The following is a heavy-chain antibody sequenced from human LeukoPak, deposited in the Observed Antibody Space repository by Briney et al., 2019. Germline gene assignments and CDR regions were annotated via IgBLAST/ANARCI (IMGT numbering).Heavy chain of an antibody. CDR3: AKGGYSSGWPFDY. CDR1: GFTFSSYA. J-gene: IGHJ4*02. D-gene: IGHD6-19*01. Sequence: GGSLRLSCAASGFTFSSYAMSWVRQAPGKGLEWVSAISGSGGSTYYADSVKGRFTIPRDNSKNTLYLQMNSLRAEDTAVYYCAKGGYSSGWPFDYWGQGTLVTVSS. V-gene: IGHV3-23*01. CDR2: ISGSGGST.